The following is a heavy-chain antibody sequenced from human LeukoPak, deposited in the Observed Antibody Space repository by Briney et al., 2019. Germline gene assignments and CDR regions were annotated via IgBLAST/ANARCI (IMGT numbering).Heavy chain of an antibody. J-gene: IGHJ4*02. Sequence: PGGSLRLSCAASGFTFSSYNMNWVRQAPGKGLEWVGGIKSKTDGGTTDYAAPVKGRFTISRDDSKNTLYLQMNSLKTEDTAVYYCTTVFGRPTDYSSSWYFDYWGQGTLVTVSS. V-gene: IGHV3-15*01. CDR1: GFTFSSYN. CDR3: TTVFGRPTDYSSSWYFDY. CDR2: IKSKTDGGTT. D-gene: IGHD6-13*01.